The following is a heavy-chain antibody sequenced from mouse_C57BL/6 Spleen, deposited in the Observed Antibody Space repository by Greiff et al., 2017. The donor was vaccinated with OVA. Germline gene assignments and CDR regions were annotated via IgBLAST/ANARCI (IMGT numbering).Heavy chain of an antibody. D-gene: IGHD1-1*01. Sequence: EVKLVESEGGLVQPGSSMKLSCTASGFTFSDYYMAWVRQVPEKGLEWVANINYDGSSTYYLDSLKSRFIISRDNAKNILYLQMSSLKSEDTATYYCARDMRDGSSYFYAMDYWGQGTSVTVSS. CDR2: INYDGSST. CDR1: GFTFSDYY. V-gene: IGHV5-16*01. J-gene: IGHJ4*01. CDR3: ARDMRDGSSYFYAMDY.